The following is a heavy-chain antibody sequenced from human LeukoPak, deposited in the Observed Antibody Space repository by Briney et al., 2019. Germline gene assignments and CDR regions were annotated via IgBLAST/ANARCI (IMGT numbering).Heavy chain of an antibody. CDR2: ICTDGRT. D-gene: IGHD1-26*01. CDR1: GFTVSGNC. Sequence: GGSLRLSCAASGFTVSGNCMSWVHQAPGKGLEWVSLICTDGRTFYADSVKGRFTISRDSSKSTVYLQMNSLRVDDTAVYYCATEENNWEWFDPWGQGTLVTVSS. V-gene: IGHV3-66*01. J-gene: IGHJ5*02. CDR3: ATEENNWEWFDP.